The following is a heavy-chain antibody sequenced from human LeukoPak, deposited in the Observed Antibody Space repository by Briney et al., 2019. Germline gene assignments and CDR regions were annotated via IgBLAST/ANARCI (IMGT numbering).Heavy chain of an antibody. CDR2: ISSSSSTI. V-gene: IGHV3-48*02. J-gene: IGHJ3*02. D-gene: IGHD3-22*01. CDR1: GFTFSSYS. CDR3: ARDWPPSYDSSGYYYHAFDI. Sequence: GGSLRLSCAASGFTFSSYSMNWVRQAPGKGLEWVSYISSSSSTIYYADSVKGRFTISRDSAKNSLYLQMNSLRDEDTAVYYCARDWPPSYDSSGYYYHAFDIWGQGTMVTVSS.